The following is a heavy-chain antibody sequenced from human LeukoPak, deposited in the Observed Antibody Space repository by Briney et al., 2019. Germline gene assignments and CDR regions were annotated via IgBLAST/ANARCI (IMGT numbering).Heavy chain of an antibody. V-gene: IGHV4-61*05. CDR3: ARHGTYSGSYTFDY. D-gene: IGHD1-26*01. CDR2: TYYSGST. CDR1: GGSISGSSYY. Sequence: PSETLSLTCAVSGGSISGSSYYWGWIRQPPGKGLEWIGYTYYSGSTNYNPSLKSRVTISVDTSKNQFSLKLSSVTAADTAFYYCARHGTYSGSYTFDYWGQGTLVTVSS. J-gene: IGHJ4*02.